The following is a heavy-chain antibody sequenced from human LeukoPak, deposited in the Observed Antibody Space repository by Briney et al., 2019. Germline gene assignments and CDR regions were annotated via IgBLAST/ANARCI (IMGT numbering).Heavy chain of an antibody. CDR2: ISAYNGNT. CDR1: GYTFTSYG. CDR3: ARDSGAIAVAGKFDYYYGMDV. Sequence: ASVKVSCKASGYTFTSYGISWVRQAPGQGLEWMGWISAYNGNTNYAQKLQGRVTMTTDTSTSTAYMELRSLRSGDTAVYYCARDSGAIAVAGKFDYYYGMDVWGQGTTVTVSS. V-gene: IGHV1-18*01. J-gene: IGHJ6*02. D-gene: IGHD6-19*01.